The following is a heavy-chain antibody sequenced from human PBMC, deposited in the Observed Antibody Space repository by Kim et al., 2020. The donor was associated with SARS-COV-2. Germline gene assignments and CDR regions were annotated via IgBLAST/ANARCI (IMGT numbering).Heavy chain of an antibody. D-gene: IGHD3-16*01. CDR2: ITGSGGST. CDR1: GFTFSNYG. CDR3: AKDTSVWGDEAFDI. V-gene: IGHV3-23*01. J-gene: IGHJ3*02. Sequence: GGSLRLSCAASGFTFSNYGMGWVRQAPGKGLEWVSSITGSGGSTYYADSVKGRFTISRDNSKNTLNLQMNSLRAEDTAVFYCAKDTSVWGDEAFDIWGQG.